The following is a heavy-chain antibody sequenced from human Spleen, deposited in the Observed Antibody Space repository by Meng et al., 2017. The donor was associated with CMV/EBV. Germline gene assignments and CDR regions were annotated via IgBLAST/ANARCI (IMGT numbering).Heavy chain of an antibody. D-gene: IGHD1-26*01. CDR2: ISSTTTYI. V-gene: IGHV3-21*04. Sequence: GESLKISCAASGFMFSTYNMNWVRQAPGKGLEWVSSISSTTTYIYCADSVKGRFTVSRDNAKNSLYLQMNSLRAEDTAIYYCARDYGSGTYLGLDSWGQGTLVTVSS. CDR3: ARDYGSGTYLGLDS. J-gene: IGHJ4*02. CDR1: GFMFSTYN.